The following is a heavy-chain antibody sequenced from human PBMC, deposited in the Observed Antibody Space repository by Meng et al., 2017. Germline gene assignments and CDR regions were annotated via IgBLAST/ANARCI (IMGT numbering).Heavy chain of an antibody. V-gene: IGHV7-4-1*02. D-gene: IGHD6-19*01. J-gene: IGHJ4*02. CDR2: INTNTGNP. CDR1: GYTFTSYA. Sequence: QLVESWLELKKPGASVKVSCKASGYTFTSYAMNWVRQAPGKGLEWMGWINTNTGNPTYAQGFTGRFVFSLDTSVSTAYLQISSLKAEDTAVYYCARMGIAVAGTLGWEDYWGQGTLVTVSS. CDR3: ARMGIAVAGTLGWEDY.